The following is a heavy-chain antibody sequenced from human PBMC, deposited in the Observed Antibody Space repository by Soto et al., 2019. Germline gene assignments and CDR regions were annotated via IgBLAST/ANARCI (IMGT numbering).Heavy chain of an antibody. D-gene: IGHD6-19*01. Sequence: PGGSLRLSCAASGFTFSSYGMHWVRQAPGKGLEWVAVISYDGSNKYYADYVKGRFTISRDNSKNTLYLQINSLIAEDTAVYYCAKDLVAVAGTGGRTTWGQGTLVTVSS. V-gene: IGHV3-30*18. CDR1: GFTFSSYG. J-gene: IGHJ5*02. CDR3: AKDLVAVAGTGGRTT. CDR2: ISYDGSNK.